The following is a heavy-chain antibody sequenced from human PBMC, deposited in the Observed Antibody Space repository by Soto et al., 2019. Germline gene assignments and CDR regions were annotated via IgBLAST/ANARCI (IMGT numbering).Heavy chain of an antibody. CDR1: GGSIYTYY. J-gene: IGHJ3*02. V-gene: IGHV4-59*01. D-gene: IGHD3-22*01. CDR3: ARGTNYYDSSGSYDAFDI. CDR2: ISDGGST. Sequence: SETLSLTCNVSGGSIYTYYWNWIRQSPGKGLEWIGYISDGGSTNYNPSLKSRVTISVDTSKKQVSLKLSSVSAADTARYFCARGTNYYDSSGSYDAFDIWGQGTMVTVSS.